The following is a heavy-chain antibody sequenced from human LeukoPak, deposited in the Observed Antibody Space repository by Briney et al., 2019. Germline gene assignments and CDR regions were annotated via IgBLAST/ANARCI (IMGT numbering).Heavy chain of an antibody. CDR2: IIPIFGTA. Sequence: SVEVSCKASGGTFSSYAISWVRQAPGQGLEWMGGIIPIFGTANYAQKFQGRVAITADESTSTAYMELSSLRSEDTAVYYCAVYGDYDSHAFDIWSQGTMVTVSS. J-gene: IGHJ3*02. D-gene: IGHD4-17*01. CDR3: AVYGDYDSHAFDI. CDR1: GGTFSSYA. V-gene: IGHV1-69*01.